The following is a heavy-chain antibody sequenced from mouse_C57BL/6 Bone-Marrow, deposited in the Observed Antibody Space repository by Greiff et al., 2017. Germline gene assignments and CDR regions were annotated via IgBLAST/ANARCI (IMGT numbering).Heavy chain of an antibody. CDR1: GYTFTSYG. Sequence: QVQLQQSGAELARPGASVKLSCKASGYTFTSYGISWVKQRTGQGLEWIGEIYPRSGNTYYNEKFKGKATLTADKSSSTAYMELRSLTYEDSAGYFCARFRPRLRRPSRCAYWGEETLVTVS. D-gene: IGHD2-4*01. CDR2: IYPRSGNT. V-gene: IGHV1-81*01. J-gene: IGHJ3*01. CDR3: ARFRPRLRRPSRCAY.